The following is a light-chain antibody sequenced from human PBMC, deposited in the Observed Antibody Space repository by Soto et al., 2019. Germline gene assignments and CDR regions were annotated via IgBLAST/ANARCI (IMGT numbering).Light chain of an antibody. Sequence: DIQMTQSPSTLSASVGDRVTITCRARQSISSWLAWYQQKPGKAPKLLIYDASNLESGVPPRFSGSESGTEFTLTISSLQPDDFGVYNCQQYKKWPPLPFGGGTKV. CDR3: QQYKKWPPLP. CDR1: QSISSW. J-gene: IGKJ4*01. V-gene: IGKV1-5*01. CDR2: DAS.